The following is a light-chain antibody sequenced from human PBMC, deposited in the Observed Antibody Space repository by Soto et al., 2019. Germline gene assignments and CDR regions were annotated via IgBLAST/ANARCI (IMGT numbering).Light chain of an antibody. CDR3: QQYGSSPQT. V-gene: IGKV3-20*01. CDR1: QSLGSD. CDR2: GAS. Sequence: EIVMTQSPGTLSLSPGDTATLSCRASQSLGSDLAWYQQKPGQAPRLLIFGASSRATGIPDRFSGSGSGTDFTLTISRLEPEDFAVYYCQQYGSSPQTFGQGTKVDIK. J-gene: IGKJ1*01.